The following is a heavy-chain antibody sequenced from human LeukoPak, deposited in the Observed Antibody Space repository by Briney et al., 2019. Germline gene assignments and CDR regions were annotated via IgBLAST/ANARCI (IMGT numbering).Heavy chain of an antibody. Sequence: PSETLSLTCAVYGGSFSGYYWSGIRQPPGKGLEWIGEINHSGSTNYNPSLKSRVTISVDTSKNQFSLKLSSVTAADTAVYYCASLPYYDFWSGYYMGISVWGQGTLVTVSS. CDR3: ASLPYYDFWSGYYMGISV. CDR1: GGSFSGYY. J-gene: IGHJ4*02. D-gene: IGHD3-3*01. CDR2: INHSGST. V-gene: IGHV4-34*01.